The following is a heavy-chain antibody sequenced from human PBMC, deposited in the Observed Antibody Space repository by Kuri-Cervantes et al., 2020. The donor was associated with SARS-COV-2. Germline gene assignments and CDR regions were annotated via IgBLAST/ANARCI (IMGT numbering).Heavy chain of an antibody. CDR2: ISGSGGST. CDR3: AKSLPAAPWSFDY. V-gene: IGHV3-23*01. Sequence: GESLKISCAASGFAFSSYAMSWVRQAPGKGLEWVSAISGSGGSTYYADSVKGRFTISRDNSKNTLFLQMNSLRVEDTAIYYCAKSLPAAPWSFDYWGQGTLVTGYS. J-gene: IGHJ4*02. D-gene: IGHD6-6*01. CDR1: GFAFSSYA.